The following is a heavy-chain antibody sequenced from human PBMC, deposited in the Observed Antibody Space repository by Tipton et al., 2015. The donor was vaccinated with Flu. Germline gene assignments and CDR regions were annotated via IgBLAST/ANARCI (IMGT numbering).Heavy chain of an antibody. CDR3: ARSFYVSGILPFDF. CDR2: LLHTGST. D-gene: IGHD3-16*01. V-gene: IGHV4-38-2*02. Sequence: LRLSCTISGHSISSDYYWGWIRQPPGGGLEWIGSLLHTGSTYYSPSFESRGTMSRDTSKNQFSLSLSSVTAADTAIYYCARSFYVSGILPFDFWGQGIPVTVSS. J-gene: IGHJ4*02. CDR1: GHSISSDYY.